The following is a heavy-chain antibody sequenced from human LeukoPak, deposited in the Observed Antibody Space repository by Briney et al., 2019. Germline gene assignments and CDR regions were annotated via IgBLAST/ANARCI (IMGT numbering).Heavy chain of an antibody. CDR1: GFTFSSYS. D-gene: IGHD5-12*01. CDR2: ISSRSSYI. CDR3: TTDEIVATLYWDY. Sequence: GGSLRLSCAASGFTFSSYSMNWVRQAPGRGLEWVSSISSRSSYIYYADSVKGRFTISRDNAKNSLYLQMNSLRAEDTAVYYCTTDEIVATLYWDYWGQGTLVTVSS. J-gene: IGHJ4*02. V-gene: IGHV3-21*01.